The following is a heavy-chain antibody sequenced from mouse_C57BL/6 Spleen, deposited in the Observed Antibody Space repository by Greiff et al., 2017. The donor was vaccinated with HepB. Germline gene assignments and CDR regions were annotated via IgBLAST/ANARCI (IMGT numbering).Heavy chain of an antibody. J-gene: IGHJ2*01. CDR2: IYPRSGNT. D-gene: IGHD4-1*01. Sequence: VKLVESGAELARPGASVKLSCKASGYTFTSYGISWVKQRTGQGLEWIGEIYPRSGNTYYNEKFKGKATLTADKSSSTAYMELRSLTSEDSAVYFCANNWDYFDYWGQGTTLTVSS. CDR1: GYTFTSYG. V-gene: IGHV1-81*01. CDR3: ANNWDYFDY.